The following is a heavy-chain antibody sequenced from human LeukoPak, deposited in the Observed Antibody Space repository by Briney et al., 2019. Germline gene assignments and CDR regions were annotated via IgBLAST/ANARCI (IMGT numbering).Heavy chain of an antibody. Sequence: PVGSLKLSCAACGFTFSGSAMHWVRQASGKGLEWVGRIRRQAKRYPTACAASVKGRFTISTDESKNQAYLQMKSLKTEDKAVYYCTREYDFWSGYRYYYYYYQMDVWGKGTTVTVSS. J-gene: IGHJ6*03. CDR1: GFTFSGSA. CDR3: TREYDFWSGYRYYYYYYQMDV. D-gene: IGHD3-3*01. V-gene: IGHV3-73*01. CDR2: IRRQAKRYPT.